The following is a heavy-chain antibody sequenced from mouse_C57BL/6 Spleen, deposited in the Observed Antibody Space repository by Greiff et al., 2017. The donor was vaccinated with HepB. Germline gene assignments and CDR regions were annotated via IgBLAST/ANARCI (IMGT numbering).Heavy chain of an antibody. Sequence: QVQLQHSGAELVRPGTSVKVSCKASGYAFTNYLIEWVKQRPGQGLEWIGVINPGSGGTNYNEKFKGKATLTADKSSSTAYMQLSSLTSEDSAVYFCARSLYYGSSSNAMDYWGQGTSVTVSS. J-gene: IGHJ4*01. D-gene: IGHD1-1*01. CDR1: GYAFTNYL. CDR3: ARSLYYGSSSNAMDY. CDR2: INPGSGGT. V-gene: IGHV1-54*01.